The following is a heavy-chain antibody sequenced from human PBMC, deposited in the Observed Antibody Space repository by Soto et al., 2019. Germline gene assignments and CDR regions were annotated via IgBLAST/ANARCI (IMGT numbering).Heavy chain of an antibody. Sequence: EVQLVESGGGLVQPGGSLRLSCAASGFTFSSYWMHWVRQAPGKGLVWVSRINSDGSSTSYADSVKGRCTISRDNAKNTLYLQMNSLRAEATAVYYCVRTSLVVAAATREDYWGQGNLVTVSS. CDR1: GFTFSSYW. D-gene: IGHD2-15*01. CDR2: INSDGSST. J-gene: IGHJ4*02. V-gene: IGHV3-74*01. CDR3: VRTSLVVAAATREDY.